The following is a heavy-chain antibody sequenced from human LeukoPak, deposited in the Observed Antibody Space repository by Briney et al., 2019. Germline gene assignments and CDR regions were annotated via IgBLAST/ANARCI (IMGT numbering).Heavy chain of an antibody. CDR1: GFTFSSYS. CDR2: ISSSSSTI. Sequence: GGSLRLSCAASGFTFSSYSMNWVRQAPGKGLEWVSYISSSSSTIYYADSVKGRFTISRDNAKNSLYLQMNSLRAEDTAVYYCARGAYYYEDWGQGTLVTISS. V-gene: IGHV3-48*01. CDR3: ARGAYYYED. J-gene: IGHJ4*02. D-gene: IGHD3-22*01.